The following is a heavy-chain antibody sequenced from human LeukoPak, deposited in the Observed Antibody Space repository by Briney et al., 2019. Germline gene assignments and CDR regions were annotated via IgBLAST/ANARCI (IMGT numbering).Heavy chain of an antibody. CDR2: IYYSGST. Sequence: SETLSLTCIVSDGSISSSRYYWGWIRQPPGKGLEWIGSIYYSGSTNYNPSLKSRVTISVDTSNNQFSLKLSSLTAADTAVYYCASGDYLWGSYLGYWGQGTLVTVSS. CDR1: DGSISSSRYY. J-gene: IGHJ4*02. D-gene: IGHD3-16*02. V-gene: IGHV4-39*01. CDR3: ASGDYLWGSYLGY.